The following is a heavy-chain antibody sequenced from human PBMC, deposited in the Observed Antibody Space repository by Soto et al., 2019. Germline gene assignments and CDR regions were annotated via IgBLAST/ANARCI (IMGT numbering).Heavy chain of an antibody. CDR2: IYYSGST. CDR1: GGSISSSSYY. J-gene: IGHJ5*02. Sequence: SLEILSLTCTVSGGSISSSSYYWGWIRQPPGKGLEWIGSIYYSGSTYYNPSLKSRVTISVDTSKNQFSLKLSSVTAADTAVYYCARPNPEYYDILTGYFVTNWFDPWGQGTLVTVSS. D-gene: IGHD3-9*01. V-gene: IGHV4-39*01. CDR3: ARPNPEYYDILTGYFVTNWFDP.